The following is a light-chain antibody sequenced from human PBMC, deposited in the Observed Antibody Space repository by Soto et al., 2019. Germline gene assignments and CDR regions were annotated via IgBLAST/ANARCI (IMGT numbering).Light chain of an antibody. CDR3: QQYTNWPPIT. J-gene: IGKJ5*01. CDR1: QTVSSNY. CDR2: GSS. Sequence: EIVLTQSPGTLSLSPGERATLSCRASQTVSSNYLAWYQQKPGQAPRLLIYGSSSRATGIPDRFSGSGSGTDFTLTISNLQSEDFAVYYCQQYTNWPPITFGQGTRLEIK. V-gene: IGKV3-20*01.